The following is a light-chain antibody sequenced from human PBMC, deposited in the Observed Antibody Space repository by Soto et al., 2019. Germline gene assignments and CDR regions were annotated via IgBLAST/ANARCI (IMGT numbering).Light chain of an antibody. CDR2: DTS. J-gene: IGKJ4*01. Sequence: EVVLTQSPATLSVSPGEGVTLSCRASQGIVDSLAWYQHNPGQTPSLLIYDTSARATGVPARFSGSRSGPELTLTINSLQSEDFAIYYCQRYNNWPLTFGGGTKV. CDR1: QGIVDS. V-gene: IGKV3-15*01. CDR3: QRYNNWPLT.